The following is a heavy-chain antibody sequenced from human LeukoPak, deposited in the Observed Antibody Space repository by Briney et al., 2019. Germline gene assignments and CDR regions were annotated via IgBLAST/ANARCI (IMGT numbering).Heavy chain of an antibody. CDR3: ARGGIPGSAFDI. CDR2: IYNSGST. CDR1: GGSISSSY. J-gene: IGHJ3*02. V-gene: IGHV4-59*01. D-gene: IGHD1-26*01. Sequence: PSETLPLTCTVSGGSISSSYWSWIRQPPGRGLEWIGYIYNSGSTNYNPSLKSRVTISVDTSKNQFSLKLTSVTAADTAVYYCARGGIPGSAFDIWGQGTMVTVSS.